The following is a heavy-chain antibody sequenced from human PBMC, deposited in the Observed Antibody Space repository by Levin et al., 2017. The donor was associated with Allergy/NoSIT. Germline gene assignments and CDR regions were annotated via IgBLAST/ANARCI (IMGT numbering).Heavy chain of an antibody. CDR3: ARDETDTARTYYGMDV. J-gene: IGHJ6*02. D-gene: IGHD5-18*01. Sequence: PGGSLRLSCAASGFTFSSYSMNWVRQAPGKGLEWVSSISSRSSYIYYADSLKGRFTISRDNAKNSLYLQMNSLRAEDTAVYYCARDETDTARTYYGMDVWGQGTTVTVSS. V-gene: IGHV3-21*01. CDR2: ISSRSSYI. CDR1: GFTFSSYS.